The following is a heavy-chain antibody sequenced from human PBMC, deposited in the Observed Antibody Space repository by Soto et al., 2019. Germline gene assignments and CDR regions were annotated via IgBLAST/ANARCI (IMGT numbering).Heavy chain of an antibody. V-gene: IGHV4-31*03. CDR1: GGSISSGGYY. Sequence: QVQLQESGPGLVKPSQTLSLTCTVSGGSISSGGYYWRCIRQHPGKGLEWIGYIYYSWSTYYNPSLKSRCTISVGTTQIQFSLKMSSVTAADTAVYYCARCPDRGWFDPWGQGTLVTVSS. CDR2: IYYSWST. J-gene: IGHJ5*02. CDR3: ARCPDRGWFDP. D-gene: IGHD3-10*01.